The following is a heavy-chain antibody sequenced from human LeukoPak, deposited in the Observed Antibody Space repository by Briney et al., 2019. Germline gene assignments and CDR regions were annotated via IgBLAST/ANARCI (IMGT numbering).Heavy chain of an antibody. V-gene: IGHV3-48*01. J-gene: IGHJ1*01. CDR1: GFTFSSYS. CDR2: IGSSSSTI. Sequence: GGSLRLSCAASGFTFSSYSMNWVRQAPGKGLEWVSYIGSSSSTIYYADSVKGRFTISRDNAKNSLYLQMNSLRAEDTAVYYCAKTYYYDSSGYLPLHWGQGTLVTVSS. CDR3: AKTYYYDSSGYLPLH. D-gene: IGHD3-22*01.